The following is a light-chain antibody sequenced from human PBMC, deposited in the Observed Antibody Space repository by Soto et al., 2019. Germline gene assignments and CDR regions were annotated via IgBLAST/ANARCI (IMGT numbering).Light chain of an antibody. CDR1: SSDVGGYNY. J-gene: IGLJ2*01. Sequence: QSALTQPPSVSGSPGQSVTISCTGTSSDVGGYNYVSWYQQHPGKAPKLIIYDVFKRPSGVPDRFSGSKSGNTASLSISGLQAEDEADYYCCSYAGSSTEVFGGGTKLTVL. CDR3: CSYAGSSTEV. V-gene: IGLV2-11*01. CDR2: DVF.